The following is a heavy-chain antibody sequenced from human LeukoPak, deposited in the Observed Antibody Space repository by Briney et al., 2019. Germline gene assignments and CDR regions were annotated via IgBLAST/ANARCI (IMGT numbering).Heavy chain of an antibody. V-gene: IGHV4-34*01. J-gene: IGHJ6*03. Sequence: SETLSLTCAVYGGSFSGYYWSWIRQPPGKGLEWIGEINHSGSTNYNPSLKSRVTISVDTSKNQFSLKLSSVTAADTAMYYCARVTWGTFNYMDVWGTGTTVTVSS. CDR2: INHSGST. CDR1: GGSFSGYY. D-gene: IGHD7-27*01. CDR3: ARVTWGTFNYMDV.